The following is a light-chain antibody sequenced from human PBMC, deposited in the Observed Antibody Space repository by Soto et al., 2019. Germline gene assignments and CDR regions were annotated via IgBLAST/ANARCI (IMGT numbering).Light chain of an antibody. CDR2: KAS. J-gene: IGKJ4*02. CDR1: QNIRSW. Sequence: DIQMTQSPSTLSASVGDRVTITCRASQNIRSWLAWYQQKPGKAPRLLIYKASSLESGVPSRFSGSGSGTEFTMTISILQPDDSATYYCQQYDSSSTFGGGTKV. CDR3: QQYDSSST. V-gene: IGKV1-5*03.